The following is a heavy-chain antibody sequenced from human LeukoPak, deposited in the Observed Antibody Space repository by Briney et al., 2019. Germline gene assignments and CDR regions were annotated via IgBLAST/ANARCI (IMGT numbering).Heavy chain of an antibody. V-gene: IGHV1-2*02. J-gene: IGHJ4*02. D-gene: IGHD2-2*01. Sequence: ASVKVSCKASGYTFTGYYMHWVRQAPGQGLEWMGWINPNSGGTNYAQKFQGRVTMTRDTSISTAYMELSRLRSDDTAVYYCARGNSDTVVATGLDYWGQGTLVTVSS. CDR2: INPNSGGT. CDR1: GYTFTGYY. CDR3: ARGNSDTVVATGLDY.